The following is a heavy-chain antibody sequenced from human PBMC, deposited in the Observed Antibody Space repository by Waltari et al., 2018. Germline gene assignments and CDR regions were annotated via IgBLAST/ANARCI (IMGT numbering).Heavy chain of an antibody. D-gene: IGHD6-19*01. CDR1: GFTFSSYW. J-gene: IGHJ6*03. Sequence: EVQLVESGGGLVQPGGSLRLSCAASGFTFSSYWMHWVRHAPGKGLVWVSRINRDGSSTSYADSVKGRFTISRDNAKNTLYLQMNSLRAEDTAVYYCARVKLAVAPGYYYYMDVWGKGTTVTVSS. CDR3: ARVKLAVAPGYYYYMDV. CDR2: INRDGSST. V-gene: IGHV3-74*01.